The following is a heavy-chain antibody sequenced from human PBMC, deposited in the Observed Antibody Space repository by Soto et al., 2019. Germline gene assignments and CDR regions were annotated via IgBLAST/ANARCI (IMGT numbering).Heavy chain of an antibody. V-gene: IGHV3-23*01. CDR1: GFSFSSYA. Sequence: PGWSLRLSCAASGFSFSSYAMSWVRHAPGKGLEWVSAISGGGASTYYADSVKGRFTISRDDSKDTLYLQLNSLRAEDSAMYHYAKPHKTECVFYLYGMDFWRQGTTVTVS. J-gene: IGHJ6*02. D-gene: IGHD3-3*01. CDR3: AKPHKTECVFYLYGMDF. CDR2: ISGGGAST.